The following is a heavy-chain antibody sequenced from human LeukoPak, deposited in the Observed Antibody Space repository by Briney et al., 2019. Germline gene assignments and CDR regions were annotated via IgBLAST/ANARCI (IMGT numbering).Heavy chain of an antibody. CDR3: ARVPSVIDAFDI. CDR1: GGSISSGGYY. D-gene: IGHD2-21*01. Sequence: SETLSLTCTVSGGSISSGGYYWSWIRQHPGKGLEWIAYIYYTGSTFYNPSLKSRLTISVDTSKNHFSLRPSSMTAADTAVYYCARVPSVIDAFDIWGHGTMVTVSS. CDR2: IYYTGST. V-gene: IGHV4-31*03. J-gene: IGHJ3*02.